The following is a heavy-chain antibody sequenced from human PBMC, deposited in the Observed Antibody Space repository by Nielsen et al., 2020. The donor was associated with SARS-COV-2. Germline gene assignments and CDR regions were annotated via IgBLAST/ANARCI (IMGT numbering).Heavy chain of an antibody. CDR2: ISGSGGST. CDR3: AKDGSGLRFAFDI. D-gene: IGHD4-17*01. V-gene: IGHV3-23*01. J-gene: IGHJ3*02. CDR1: GFTFSSYA. Sequence: GVLKISCAASGFTFSSYAMSWVRQAPGKGLEWVSAISGSGGSTYYADSVKGRFTISRDNSKNTLYLQMNSLRAEDTAVYYCAKDGSGLRFAFDIWGQGTMVTVSS.